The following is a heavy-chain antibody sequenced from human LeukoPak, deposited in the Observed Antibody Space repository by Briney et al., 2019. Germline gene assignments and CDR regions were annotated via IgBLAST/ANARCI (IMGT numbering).Heavy chain of an antibody. D-gene: IGHD2-2*01. CDR1: GYTFNDYY. CDR3: ARGGPGVVVVPAAHYYYGMDV. Sequence: ASVTVSYKASGYTFNDYYMHWVRQAPGQGLGWVGWINPNSGGKNYAQKFQGRVTMTRDTSISTAYMELSRLRSDDTAVYYCARGGPGVVVVPAAHYYYGMDVWGQGTTVTVSS. CDR2: INPNSGGK. J-gene: IGHJ6*02. V-gene: IGHV1-2*02.